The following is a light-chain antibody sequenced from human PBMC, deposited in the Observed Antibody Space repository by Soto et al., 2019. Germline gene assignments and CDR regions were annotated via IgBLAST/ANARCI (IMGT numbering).Light chain of an antibody. CDR1: QSVSSY. CDR2: RAS. J-gene: IGKJ5*01. Sequence: EIVLTQSPATLSLSPGERATLSCRASQSVSSYLAWYQQKPGQAPRLLMFRASTRATGVPARFSGSGSGAEYTLTISSLQSEDFAVYYCQQRSDWPPITFGQGTRLE. CDR3: QQRSDWPPIT. V-gene: IGKV3-11*01.